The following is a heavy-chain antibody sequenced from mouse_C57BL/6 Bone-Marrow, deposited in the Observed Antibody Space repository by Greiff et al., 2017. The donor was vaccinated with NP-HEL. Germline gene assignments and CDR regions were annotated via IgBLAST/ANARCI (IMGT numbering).Heavy chain of an antibody. CDR1: GYAFTNYL. CDR2: INPGSGGT. CDR3: ARWRTTDWGFAY. Sequence: VQLQQSGAELVRPGTSVKVSCKASGYAFTNYLIEWVKQRPGQGLEWIGVINPGSGGTNYNEKFKGKATLTADKSSSTAYMQLSSLTSEDSAVYFCARWRTTDWGFAYWGQGTLVTVSA. D-gene: IGHD2-13*01. J-gene: IGHJ3*01. V-gene: IGHV1-54*01.